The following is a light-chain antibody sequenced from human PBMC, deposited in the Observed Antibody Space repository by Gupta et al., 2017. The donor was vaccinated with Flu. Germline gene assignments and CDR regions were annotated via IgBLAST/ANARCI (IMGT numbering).Light chain of an antibody. CDR3: HTYASSTNVV. CDR2: HVN. CDR1: TSDVVGDNY. J-gene: IGLJ2*01. Sequence: GTTSCIACTSDVVGDNYVSWYQQNPGHSPVLMIYHVNKRPSGIPDRFSGSKSGNTATLTICGPQAVDEADYYCHTYASSTNVVFGGGTKLTVL. V-gene: IGLV2-11*01.